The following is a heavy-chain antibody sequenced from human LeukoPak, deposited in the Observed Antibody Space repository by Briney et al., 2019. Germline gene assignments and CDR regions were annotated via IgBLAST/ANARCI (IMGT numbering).Heavy chain of an antibody. V-gene: IGHV3-7*01. CDR1: GFTFSSYW. Sequence: PGGSLRLSCAASGFTFSSYWMSWVRHAPGKGLEWVGNIKQDGSEKYYVDSVKGRFTISRDNAKKSLYLQMNSLRAEDTAVYYCARDKGSSRFDYWGQGTLVTVSS. CDR2: IKQDGSEK. J-gene: IGHJ4*02. CDR3: ARDKGSSRFDY. D-gene: IGHD2-15*01.